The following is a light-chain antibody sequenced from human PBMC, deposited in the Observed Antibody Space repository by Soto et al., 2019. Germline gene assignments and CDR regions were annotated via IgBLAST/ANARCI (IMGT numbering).Light chain of an antibody. Sequence: QSALTQPASVSGSPGQSISISCAGSSSDIGAYDYVSWHQQHPDKAPKLIIYEVTNRPSGVSFRFSGSKSGNTATLTVSGLQAEDEADYYCSSYTTSSTLDYVFGTGTKVTVL. CDR3: SSYTTSSTLDYV. J-gene: IGLJ1*01. V-gene: IGLV2-14*01. CDR1: SSDIGAYDY. CDR2: EVT.